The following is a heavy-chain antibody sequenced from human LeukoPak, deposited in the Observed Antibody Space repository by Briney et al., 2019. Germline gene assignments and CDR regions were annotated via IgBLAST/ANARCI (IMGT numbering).Heavy chain of an antibody. CDR1: GFTFSNYA. CDR2: ISSNGEST. CDR3: ARDLDILTGLDY. D-gene: IGHD3-9*01. Sequence: GGSLRLSCAASGFTFSNYAMHWVRQAPGKGLEYVSAISSNGESTYFANSVKGRFTISRDNAKNSLYLQMNSLRAEDTAVYYCARDLDILTGLDYWGQGTLVTVSS. V-gene: IGHV3-64*01. J-gene: IGHJ4*02.